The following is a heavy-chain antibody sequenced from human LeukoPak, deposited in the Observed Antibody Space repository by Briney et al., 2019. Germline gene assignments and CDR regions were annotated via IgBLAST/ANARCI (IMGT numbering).Heavy chain of an antibody. CDR1: GDSVSSNSAA. CDR3: ASSGIAAAVGWFDP. J-gene: IGHJ5*02. V-gene: IGHV6-1*01. D-gene: IGHD6-13*01. Sequence: SQTLSLTCDISGDSVSSNSAAWNWIRQSPSRGLEWLGRTYYRSKWYNDYAVSVKSRITINPDTSKNQFSLQLNSVTPEDTAVYYCASSGIAAAVGWFDPWGQGTLVTVSS. CDR2: TYYRSKWYN.